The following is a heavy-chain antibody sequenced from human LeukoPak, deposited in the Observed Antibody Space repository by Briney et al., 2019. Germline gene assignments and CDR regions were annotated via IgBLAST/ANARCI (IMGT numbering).Heavy chain of an antibody. V-gene: IGHV4-34*01. Sequence: SETLSLTCAVYGGSFSGYYWSWIRQPPGKGLEWIGEINHSGSTNYNPSLKSRVTISVDTSKNQFSLKPSSVTAADTAVYYCARRKSLHYYGSGTDYWGQGTLVTVSS. CDR2: INHSGST. J-gene: IGHJ4*02. CDR3: ARRKSLHYYGSGTDY. CDR1: GGSFSGYY. D-gene: IGHD3-10*01.